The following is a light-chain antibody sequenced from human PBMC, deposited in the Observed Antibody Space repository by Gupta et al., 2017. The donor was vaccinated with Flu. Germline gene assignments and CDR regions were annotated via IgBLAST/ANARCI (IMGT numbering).Light chain of an antibody. CDR1: QSVSSSY. V-gene: IGKV3-20*01. CDR2: GAS. CDR3: QQYGSSWWT. J-gene: IGKJ1*01. Sequence: EIVLTQSPGPLSLSPGERATLSCRASQSVSSSYLAWYQQKPGQAPRLLIYGASSRATGIPDRFSGSGSGTDFTLTISRLEPEDFAVYYCQQYGSSWWTFGQGTKVEIK.